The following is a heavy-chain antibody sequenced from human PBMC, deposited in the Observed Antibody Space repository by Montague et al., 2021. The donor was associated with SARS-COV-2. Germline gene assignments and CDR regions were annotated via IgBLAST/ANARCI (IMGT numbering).Heavy chain of an antibody. J-gene: IGHJ5*02. CDR1: GGSMSDHY. D-gene: IGHD3-10*01. V-gene: IGHV4-59*11. CDR2: IYYSGGI. CDR3: ARAVSVRIAVNWFDP. Sequence: SETLSLTCTVSGGSMSDHYWTWIRQPPGKGLEWLAYIYYSGGINSNASLKSRVSMSVDTSKNQFSLKLTSVTAADTAVYYCARAVSVRIAVNWFDPWGQGTPVTVSS.